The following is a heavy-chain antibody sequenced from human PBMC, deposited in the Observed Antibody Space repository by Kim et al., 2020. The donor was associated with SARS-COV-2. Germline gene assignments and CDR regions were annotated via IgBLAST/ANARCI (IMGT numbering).Heavy chain of an antibody. J-gene: IGHJ4*02. D-gene: IGHD2-15*01. Sequence: SETLSLTCTVSGGSISSGGYYWSWIRQHPGKGLEWIGYIYYSGSTYYNPSLKSRVTISVDTSKNQFSLKLSSVTAADTAVYYCARQSSWAGIVFFDYWGQGTLVTVSS. V-gene: IGHV4-31*03. CDR3: ARQSSWAGIVFFDY. CDR1: GGSISSGGYY. CDR2: IYYSGST.